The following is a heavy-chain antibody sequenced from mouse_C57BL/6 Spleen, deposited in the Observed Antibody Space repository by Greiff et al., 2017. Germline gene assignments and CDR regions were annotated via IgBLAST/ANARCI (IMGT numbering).Heavy chain of an antibody. D-gene: IGHD1-1*01. J-gene: IGHJ1*03. V-gene: IGHV5-12*01. CDR2: ISNGGGST. Sequence: EVQRVESGGGLVQPGGSLKLSCAASGFTFSDYYMYWVRQTPEKRLEWVAYISNGGGSTYYPDTVKGRFTISRDNAKNTLYLQMSRLKSEDTAMYYCARPGYGSSYGYFDVWGTGTTVTVSS. CDR3: ARPGYGSSYGYFDV. CDR1: GFTFSDYY.